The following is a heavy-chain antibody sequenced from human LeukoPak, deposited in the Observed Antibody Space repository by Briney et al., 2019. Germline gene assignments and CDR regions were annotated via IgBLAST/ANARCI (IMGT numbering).Heavy chain of an antibody. V-gene: IGHV5-51*01. D-gene: IGHD3-22*01. J-gene: IGHJ4*02. CDR1: GYRFTNYW. CDR3: TRQGVYYSGSSALYY. CDR2: IYPGDSDI. Sequence: LGDSLKISCKASGYRFTNYWIAWVRQMPGKALELMGSIYPGDSDIRYSPSFQGQVTISADKSITTAYLQWSSLKASDTAIYYCTRQGVYYSGSSALYYWGQGTLVTVSS.